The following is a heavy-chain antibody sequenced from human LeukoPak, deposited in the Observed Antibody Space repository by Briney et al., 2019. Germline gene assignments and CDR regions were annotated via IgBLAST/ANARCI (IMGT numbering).Heavy chain of an antibody. CDR3: ARLRYSSNWYFDY. J-gene: IGHJ4*02. CDR2: INYSGST. D-gene: IGHD6-13*01. Sequence: SGTLSLTCTVSGVSISTSSYYWGWICQPPGKGLEWIGSINYSGSTYYNPSLKSRVTISVDTSKNQFSLRLTSVTAADTSVYYCARLRYSSNWYFDYWGQGTLVTVSS. V-gene: IGHV4-39*01. CDR1: GVSISTSSYY.